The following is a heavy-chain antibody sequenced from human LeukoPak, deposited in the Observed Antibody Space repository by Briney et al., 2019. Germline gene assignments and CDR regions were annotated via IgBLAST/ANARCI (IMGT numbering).Heavy chain of an antibody. CDR2: FDPEEGET. CDR1: GYTLIELS. Sequence: ASVKVSCKVSGYTLIELSMHWVRQARGKGLEGMGGFDPEEGETIYAQKFQGRVTMTEDTSTDTAYMELSSLRSEDTAVYYCATDINRDYYDSSGYSNAFDIWGQGTMVTVSS. V-gene: IGHV1-24*01. D-gene: IGHD3-22*01. CDR3: ATDINRDYYDSSGYSNAFDI. J-gene: IGHJ3*02.